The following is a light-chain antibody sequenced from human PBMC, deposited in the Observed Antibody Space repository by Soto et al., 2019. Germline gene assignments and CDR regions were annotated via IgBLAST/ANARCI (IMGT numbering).Light chain of an antibody. CDR2: DAS. V-gene: IGKV3-11*01. J-gene: IGKJ5*01. CDR1: QSVSSY. CDR3: QQRSNWPTIT. Sequence: EIVFTQSPATLSLSPGERATLSCRASQSVSSYLAWYQQKPVQAPRLLIYDASNRANGIPARFSGSGSGTDLTLTISSLEPEDFAVYYCQQRSNWPTITFGQGTRLEIK.